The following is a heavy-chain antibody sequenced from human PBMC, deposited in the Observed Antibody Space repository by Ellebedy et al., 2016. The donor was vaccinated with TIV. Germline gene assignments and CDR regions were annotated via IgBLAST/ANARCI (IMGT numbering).Heavy chain of an antibody. D-gene: IGHD6-19*01. CDR2: ISGSAVNT. CDR3: ATGQFGSGWNY. CDR1: GFTFSSYA. V-gene: IGHV3-23*01. Sequence: GESLKISXAASGFTFSSYAMSWVRQAPGKGLEWVSAISGSAVNTYYAGSVKGRFTISRDNSKNTLFLQMNSLRADDTAVYYCATGQFGSGWNYWGQGTRVTVSS. J-gene: IGHJ4*02.